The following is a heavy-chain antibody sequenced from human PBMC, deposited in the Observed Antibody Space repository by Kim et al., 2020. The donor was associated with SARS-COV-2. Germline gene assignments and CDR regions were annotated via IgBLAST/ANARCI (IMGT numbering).Heavy chain of an antibody. Sequence: SETLSLTCSFSGGSFVGSYWTWIRQPPGKGLEWIGYIYYTGNTKYNPSLSSRVSISLDTAQNQFSLRITSVTATDTAVYYCARGAAAAPLLLDYWGLGAL. CDR3: ARGAAAAPLLLDY. CDR1: GGSFVGSY. D-gene: IGHD6-25*01. V-gene: IGHV4-59*01. CDR2: IYYTGNT. J-gene: IGHJ4*01.